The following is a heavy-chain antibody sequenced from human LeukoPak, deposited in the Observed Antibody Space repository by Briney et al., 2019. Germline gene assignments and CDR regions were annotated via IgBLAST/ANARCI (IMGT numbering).Heavy chain of an antibody. CDR3: ARGNYGPGIAVAGTITSYYYYGMDV. Sequence: ASVKVSCKASGYTFTSYGISWVRQAPGQGLEWMGWISAYNGNTNYAQKLQGRVTMTTDTSTGTAYMELRSLRSDDTAVYYCARGNYGPGIAVAGTITSYYYYGMDVWGQGTTVTVSS. D-gene: IGHD6-19*01. CDR1: GYTFTSYG. V-gene: IGHV1-18*01. CDR2: ISAYNGNT. J-gene: IGHJ6*02.